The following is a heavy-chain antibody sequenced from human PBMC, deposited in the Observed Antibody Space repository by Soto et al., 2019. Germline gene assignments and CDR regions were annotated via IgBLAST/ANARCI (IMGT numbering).Heavy chain of an antibody. CDR3: ARGLRDSSGYYWFDP. J-gene: IGHJ5*02. CDR2: IIPILNSV. Sequence: SVKVSCKASGGTFSTYTISWVRQAPGQGLEWMGRIIPILNSVNYAQKFQGRVTITADKTTSTAYMELSSLRSEDTAVYYCARGLRDSSGYYWFDPWGQGTLVTVSS. D-gene: IGHD3-22*01. CDR1: GGTFSTYT. V-gene: IGHV1-69*08.